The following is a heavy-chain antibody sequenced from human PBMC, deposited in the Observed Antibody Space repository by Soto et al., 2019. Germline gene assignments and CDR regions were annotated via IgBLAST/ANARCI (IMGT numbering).Heavy chain of an antibody. CDR2: ISAYNGNT. CDR1: GYTFTSYG. CDR3: ARDLRDDFWSGYYSWFDP. D-gene: IGHD3-3*01. V-gene: IGHV1-18*01. Sequence: ASVKVSCKASGYTFTSYGSSWVRQAPGQGLEWMGWISAYNGNTNYAQKLQGRVTMTTDTSTSTAYMELRSLRSDDTAVYYCARDLRDDFWSGYYSWFDPWGQGTLVTVSS. J-gene: IGHJ5*02.